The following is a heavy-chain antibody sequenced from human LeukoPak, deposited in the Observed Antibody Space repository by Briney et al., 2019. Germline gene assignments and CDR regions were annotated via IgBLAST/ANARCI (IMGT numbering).Heavy chain of an antibody. CDR3: ARWPLGYCSSTSCYSL. D-gene: IGHD2-2*01. CDR1: GGSISSGSYY. Sequence: PSETLSLTCTVSGGSISSGSYYWSWIRQPAGKGLEWIGRIYTSGSTNYNPSLKSRVTISVDTSKNQFSLKLSSVTAADTAVYYCARWPLGYCSSTSCYSLWGQGTLVTVSS. V-gene: IGHV4-61*02. CDR2: IYTSGST. J-gene: IGHJ4*02.